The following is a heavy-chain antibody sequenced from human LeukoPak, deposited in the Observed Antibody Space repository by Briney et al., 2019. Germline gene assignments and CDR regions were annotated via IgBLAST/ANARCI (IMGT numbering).Heavy chain of an antibody. CDR3: ARGYSGYDWASFDY. D-gene: IGHD5-12*01. V-gene: IGHV3-21*01. CDR1: GFTFSSYS. CDR2: ISSSGSYI. J-gene: IGHJ4*02. Sequence: PGGSLRLSCAASGFTFSSYSMNWVRQAPGMGLEWVSSISSSGSYIYYGNSVRGRFTISRDNAKNSLYLQMNSLRAEDTAVYYCARGYSGYDWASFDYWGQGTLVTVSS.